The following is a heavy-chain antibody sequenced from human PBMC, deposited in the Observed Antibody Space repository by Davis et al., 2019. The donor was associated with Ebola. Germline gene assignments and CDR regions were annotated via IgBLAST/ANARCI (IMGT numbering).Heavy chain of an antibody. Sequence: SETLSLTCTVSGGSISSYYWSWIRQPPGKGLEWFGYIYYSGSTNYSPSLKSRVTISVDTSKNQFSLKLSSVTAADTAVYFCARGRPTMFRGANNRFDLWGQGTLVTVSS. V-gene: IGHV4-59*12. CDR1: GGSISSYY. J-gene: IGHJ5*02. D-gene: IGHD3-10*01. CDR2: IYYSGST. CDR3: ARGRPTMFRGANNRFDL.